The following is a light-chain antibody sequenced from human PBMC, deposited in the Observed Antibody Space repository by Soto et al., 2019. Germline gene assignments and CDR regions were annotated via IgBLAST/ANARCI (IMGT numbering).Light chain of an antibody. J-gene: IGKJ5*01. CDR3: QQSYSTSIT. CDR1: QTISNF. V-gene: IGKV1-39*01. CDR2: AAS. Sequence: DIQMTQSLSSLSATVGDRVTITCRASQTISNFLNWYQQTSGNAPKLLISAASTLQSGVPSRFTGSGSGTDFTLTIISLQPEDFATYYCQQSYSTSITFGQGTRLEV.